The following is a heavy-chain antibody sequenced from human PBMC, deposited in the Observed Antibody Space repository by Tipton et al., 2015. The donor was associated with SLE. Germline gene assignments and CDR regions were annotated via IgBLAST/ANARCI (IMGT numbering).Heavy chain of an antibody. CDR3: ARGDPTYGSGSYYFDY. J-gene: IGHJ4*02. CDR1: GGSINSRNYY. D-gene: IGHD3-10*01. CDR2: FYYSGST. V-gene: IGHV4-31*03. Sequence: TLSLTCSVSGGSINSRNYYWSWIRQHPGKGLEWIGYFYYSGSTYYNPSLKSRVSISADTSKNQFSLKLISVTAADTAVYYCARGDPTYGSGSYYFDYWGQGTLVTVSS.